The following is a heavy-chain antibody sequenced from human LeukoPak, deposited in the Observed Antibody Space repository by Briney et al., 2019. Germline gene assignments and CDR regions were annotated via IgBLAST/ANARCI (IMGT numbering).Heavy chain of an antibody. CDR1: GFTVSSNY. CDR2: IYSGGGT. J-gene: IGHJ4*02. Sequence: GGSLRLSCAASGFTVSSNYMSWVRQAPGKGLEWVSVIYSGGGTYYADSVKGRFTISRDNSKNTLYLQMNSLRAEDTAVYYCARYPGTRYFDYWGQGTLVTVSS. V-gene: IGHV3-66*01. D-gene: IGHD1-7*01. CDR3: ARYPGTRYFDY.